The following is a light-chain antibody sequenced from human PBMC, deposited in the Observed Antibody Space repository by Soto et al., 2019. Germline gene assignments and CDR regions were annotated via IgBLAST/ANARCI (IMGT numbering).Light chain of an antibody. CDR2: EVS. CDR1: SSDVGGYNY. CDR3: SSYTRSSTSYV. V-gene: IGLV2-14*01. J-gene: IGLJ1*01. Sequence: QSALTQPASVSGSPGQSITISCTGTSSDVGGYNYVSWYQQHTGKAPKLMISEVSNRPSRVSNRFSGSKSGNTASLTISGLQAEDEADYYCSSYTRSSTSYVFGTGTKLTVL.